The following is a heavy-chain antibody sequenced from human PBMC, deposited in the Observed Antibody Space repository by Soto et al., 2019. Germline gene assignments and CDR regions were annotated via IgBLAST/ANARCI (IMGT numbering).Heavy chain of an antibody. V-gene: IGHV4-59*01. Sequence: SETLSLTCTVSGGSLRGYSWSWIRQSPGKGLEWIGYVYSGGGTNYSPSFMGRVTISVDTTDNQFSLKLNSVTAADTAVYYCARRYGGNFDYWGQGTLVTVSS. CDR3: ARRYGGNFDY. J-gene: IGHJ4*02. CDR1: GGSLRGYS. D-gene: IGHD1-26*01. CDR2: VYSGGGT.